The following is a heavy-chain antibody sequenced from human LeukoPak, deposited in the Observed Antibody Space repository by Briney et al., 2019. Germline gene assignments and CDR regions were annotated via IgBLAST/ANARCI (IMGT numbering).Heavy chain of an antibody. CDR3: ARDRGYDSSGYDDY. J-gene: IGHJ4*02. Sequence: SVKVSCKASGGTFSSYAISWVRQAPGQGLEWMGRIIPIFGTANYAQKFQGRVTITTDESTSTAYVELSSLRSEDTAVYYCARDRGYDSSGYDDYWGQGTLVTVSS. CDR2: IIPIFGTA. V-gene: IGHV1-69*05. CDR1: GGTFSSYA. D-gene: IGHD3-22*01.